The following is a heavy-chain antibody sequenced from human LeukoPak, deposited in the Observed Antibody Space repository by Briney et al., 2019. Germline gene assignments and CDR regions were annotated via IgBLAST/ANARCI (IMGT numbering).Heavy chain of an antibody. V-gene: IGHV3-66*04. Sequence: GGSLRLSCVGSGFNVTTNNMYWVRQAPGKGLECVSTFLAGGLLDYADSVRDRFTISRDTSKNTLYLQMNSLSAEDTAVYYRGRRFCNSCPLDFWGQGTLVTVSP. CDR1: GFNVTTNN. CDR2: FLAGGLL. D-gene: IGHD2-21*01. CDR3: GRRFCNSCPLDF. J-gene: IGHJ4*02.